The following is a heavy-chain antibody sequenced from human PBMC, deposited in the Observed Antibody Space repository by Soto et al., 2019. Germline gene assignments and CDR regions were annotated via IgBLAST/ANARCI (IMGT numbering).Heavy chain of an antibody. D-gene: IGHD4-17*01. CDR2: IYCGDSET. V-gene: IGHV5-51*01. CDR3: ARLRYGDFYYAMDV. J-gene: IGHJ6*02. Sequence: GESLKISCKGSGYSFINYWIGWVRQMPGKGLEWMGIIYCGDSETRYSPSFQGQVTISADKSISTAYLQWSSLKASDTAMYYCARLRYGDFYYAMDVWGQGTTVTGSS. CDR1: GYSFINYW.